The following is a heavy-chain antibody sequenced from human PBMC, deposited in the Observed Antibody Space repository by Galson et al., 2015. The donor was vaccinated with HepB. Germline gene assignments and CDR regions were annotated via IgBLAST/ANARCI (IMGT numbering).Heavy chain of an antibody. CDR2: ISYDGSNK. D-gene: IGHD3-16*01. V-gene: IGHV3-30*04. CDR3: SKGMGHPD. J-gene: IGHJ4*02. Sequence: SLRLSCAASGFTFSSYAMHWVRQAPGKGLEWVAVISYDGSNKYYADSVKGRFTISRDNSKNTLYLQMNSLRAEDTAVYYCSKGMGHPDWGQGTLVAVSS. CDR1: GFTFSSYA.